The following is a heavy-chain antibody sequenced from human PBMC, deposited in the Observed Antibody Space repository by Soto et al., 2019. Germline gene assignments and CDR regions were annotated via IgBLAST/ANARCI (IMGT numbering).Heavy chain of an antibody. J-gene: IGHJ4*02. CDR1: GFTFSGSA. CDR2: IRSKANSYAT. V-gene: IGHV3-73*01. Sequence: GSLRLSCAASGFTFSGSAMHWVRQASGKGLEWVGRIRSKANSYATAYVASVKGRFTISRDDSKNTAYLQMNSLKTEDTAVYYCNSQGYSYGFVYWGQGTLVTVSS. D-gene: IGHD5-18*01. CDR3: NSQGYSYGFVY.